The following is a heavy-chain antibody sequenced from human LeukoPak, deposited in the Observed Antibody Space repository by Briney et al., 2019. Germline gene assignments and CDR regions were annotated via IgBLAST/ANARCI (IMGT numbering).Heavy chain of an antibody. Sequence: GASVKVSCKASGYTFTTYYVHWVRQAPGQGLEWMGIINPSGGSTTYAQKFRGRLTMTRDTSISTAYMELSRLRSDDTAVYYCARDMDSGPDFFDYWGLGTLVTVSS. CDR2: INPSGGST. CDR1: GYTFTTYY. J-gene: IGHJ4*02. D-gene: IGHD1-26*01. CDR3: ARDMDSGPDFFDY. V-gene: IGHV1-46*01.